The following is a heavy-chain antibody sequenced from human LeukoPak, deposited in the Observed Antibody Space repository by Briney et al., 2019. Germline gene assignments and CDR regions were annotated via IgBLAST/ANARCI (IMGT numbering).Heavy chain of an antibody. CDR2: ISSSSSYI. CDR1: GFTLSSYS. Sequence: GGSLRLSCAASGFTLSSYSMNWVRQAPGKGLEWVSSISSSSSYIYYADSVKGRFTISRDNAKNSLYLQMNSLRAEDTAVYYCARGSYDSSGYYWFDPWGQGTLVTVSS. D-gene: IGHD3-22*01. J-gene: IGHJ5*02. V-gene: IGHV3-21*01. CDR3: ARGSYDSSGYYWFDP.